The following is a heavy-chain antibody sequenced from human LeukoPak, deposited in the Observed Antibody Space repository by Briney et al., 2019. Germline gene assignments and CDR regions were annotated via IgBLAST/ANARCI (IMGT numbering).Heavy chain of an antibody. V-gene: IGHV1-24*01. Sequence: GASVKASCKVSGYTLTELSMHWVRQAPGKGLEWMGGFDPEDGETIYAQKFQGRVTMTEDTSTDTAYMELSSLRSEDTAVYYCRGVSSSTSLNWFDPWGQGTLVTVSS. CDR1: GYTLTELS. CDR3: RGVSSSTSLNWFDP. CDR2: FDPEDGET. J-gene: IGHJ5*02. D-gene: IGHD2-2*01.